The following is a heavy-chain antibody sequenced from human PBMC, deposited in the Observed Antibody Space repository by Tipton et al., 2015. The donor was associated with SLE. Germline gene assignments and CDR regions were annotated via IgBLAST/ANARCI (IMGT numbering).Heavy chain of an antibody. V-gene: IGHV4-39*07. CDR2: VYYTGST. Sequence: LRLSCTVSGGSISTSSYYWGWIRQPPGKGLEWIGNVYYTGSTFYNPSLKSRVTLSVDTSKNQFSLKLSSVTAADTAVYYCARGGLTGGYYFDYWGQGTLVTVSS. CDR3: ARGGLTGGYYFDY. D-gene: IGHD7-27*01. J-gene: IGHJ4*02. CDR1: GGSISTSSYY.